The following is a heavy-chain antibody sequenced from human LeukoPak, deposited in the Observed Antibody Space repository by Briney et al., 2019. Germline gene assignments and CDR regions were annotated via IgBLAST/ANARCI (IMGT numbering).Heavy chain of an antibody. J-gene: IGHJ4*02. CDR1: GFTFSSYG. Sequence: GGSLRLSCAASGFTFSSYGMHWVRQAPGKGLEWVAVIWNDGSNKYYTDSVKGRFTISRDNSKNTLYLQMNSLGAEDTAVYYCASSGVYDYVWGSYPSDYWGQGTLVTVSS. CDR3: ASSGVYDYVWGSYPSDY. V-gene: IGHV3-33*08. CDR2: IWNDGSNK. D-gene: IGHD3-16*02.